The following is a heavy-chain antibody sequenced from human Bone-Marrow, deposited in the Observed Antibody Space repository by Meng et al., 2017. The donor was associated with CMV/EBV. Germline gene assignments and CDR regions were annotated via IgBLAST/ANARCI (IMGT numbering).Heavy chain of an antibody. V-gene: IGHV1-2*02. CDR1: GYTFTGYY. J-gene: IGHJ4*02. D-gene: IGHD2-2*01. CDR3: AREARGVYQRLRKRGIFDY. Sequence: ASVKVSCKASGYTFTGYYMHWVRQAPGQGLEWMGWVNPNSGGTNYAQKFQGRVTMTRDTSISTAYMELSRLRSDDTAVYYGAREARGVYQRLRKRGIFDYWGQGTLVTVSS. CDR2: VNPNSGGT.